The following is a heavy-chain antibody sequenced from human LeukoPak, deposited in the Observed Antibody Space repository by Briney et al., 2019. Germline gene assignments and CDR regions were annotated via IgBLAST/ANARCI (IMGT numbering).Heavy chain of an antibody. V-gene: IGHV3-30*03. CDR2: ISYDGGNK. J-gene: IGHJ1*01. D-gene: IGHD3-10*01. CDR3: AIASGSYYGGEYFQQ. CDR1: GFTFSSYA. Sequence: GGSLRLSCAASGFTFSSYAMHWVRQAPGKGLEWVAVISYDGGNKYYAESVKGRFTISRDNSKNTVYLQMNSLRAEDTAVYYCAIASGSYYGGEYFQQWGQGTLVTVSS.